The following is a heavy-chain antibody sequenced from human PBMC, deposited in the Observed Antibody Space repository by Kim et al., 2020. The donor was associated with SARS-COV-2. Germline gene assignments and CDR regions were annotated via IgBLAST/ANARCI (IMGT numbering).Heavy chain of an antibody. J-gene: IGHJ5*02. CDR1: GFTFSSYA. Sequence: GGSLRLSCTASGFTFSSYAMNWVRQAPGKGLEWVSYISDDGGRRYYGDSVKGRFTISRDNPKNTLYLQMNSLRVEDTAVYYCAKKWDGRGVWNWCDP. D-gene: IGHD1-26*01. CDR2: ISDDGGRR. CDR3: AKKWDGRGVWNWCDP. V-gene: IGHV3-23*01.